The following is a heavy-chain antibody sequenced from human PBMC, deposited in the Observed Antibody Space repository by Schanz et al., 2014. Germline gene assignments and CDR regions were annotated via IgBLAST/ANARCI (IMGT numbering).Heavy chain of an antibody. CDR2: INNSGST. Sequence: QVQLQESGPGLVKPSGTLSLTCAVSGGFISSINWWSWVRQSPGTGLKWIGEINNSGSTNYNPSLKSRVTISLDKSKSQFSLTLNAVTAADTAVYYCARDERDLPRSLFVFWGQGTLVTVSS. CDR1: GGFISSINW. V-gene: IGHV4-4*02. J-gene: IGHJ4*02. CDR3: ARDERDLPRSLFVF. D-gene: IGHD2-2*01.